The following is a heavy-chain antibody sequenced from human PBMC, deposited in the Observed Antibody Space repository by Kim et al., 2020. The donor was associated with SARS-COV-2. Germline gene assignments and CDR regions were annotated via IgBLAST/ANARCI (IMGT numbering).Heavy chain of an antibody. J-gene: IGHJ4*02. CDR1: GGSISSYY. V-gene: IGHV4-59*01. CDR3: AAGRWGGSPLFDY. Sequence: SETLSLTCTVSGGSISSYYWSWIRQPPGKGLEWIGYIYYSGSTNYNPSLKSRVTTSVDTSKNQFSLKLSSVTAADTAVYYCAAGRWGGSPLFDYWGQGTLVTVSS. CDR2: IYYSGST. D-gene: IGHD7-27*01.